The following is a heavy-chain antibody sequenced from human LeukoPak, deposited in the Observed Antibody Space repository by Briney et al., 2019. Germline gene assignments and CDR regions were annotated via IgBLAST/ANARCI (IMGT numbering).Heavy chain of an antibody. CDR1: GFTFSSYW. Sequence: GGSLRLSWAAAGFTFSSYWMDWVRQAPGKGMVWVSRIKTDGSSTRYADSVKGRFTISRDNANNTLYLQMNSLRAEDTAVYYCAKVPLEMLLHFDYWGQGTLVTVSS. CDR2: IKTDGSST. D-gene: IGHD3-16*01. V-gene: IGHV3-74*01. CDR3: AKVPLEMLLHFDY. J-gene: IGHJ4*02.